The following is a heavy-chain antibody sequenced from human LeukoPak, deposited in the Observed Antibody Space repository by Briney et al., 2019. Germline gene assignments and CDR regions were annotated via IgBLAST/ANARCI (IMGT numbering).Heavy chain of an antibody. D-gene: IGHD6-19*01. Sequence: ASVKVSCKASGYTFTSCDINWVRQATGQGLEWMGWMNPNSGSTGYGQSFQGRITMTRDISIGTAYMELSNLTSEDTAKYYCTRGSSGRRDNWGQGTLVTVSA. CDR1: GYTFTSCD. V-gene: IGHV1-8*01. CDR3: TRGSSGRRDN. J-gene: IGHJ4*02. CDR2: MNPNSGST.